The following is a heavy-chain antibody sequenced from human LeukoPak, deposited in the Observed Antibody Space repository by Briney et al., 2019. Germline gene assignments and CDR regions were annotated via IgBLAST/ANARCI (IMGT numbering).Heavy chain of an antibody. V-gene: IGHV3-9*01. D-gene: IGHD2-15*01. CDR2: ISWNSGSI. CDR3: AKGPRNCSGGSCYPYYFDY. Sequence: GGSLRLSCAASGFTFDDYAMHWARQAPGKGLEWVSGISWNSGSIGYADSVKGRFTISRDNAKNSLYLQMNSLRAEDTALYYCAKGPRNCSGGSCYPYYFDYWGQGTLVSVSS. J-gene: IGHJ4*02. CDR1: GFTFDDYA.